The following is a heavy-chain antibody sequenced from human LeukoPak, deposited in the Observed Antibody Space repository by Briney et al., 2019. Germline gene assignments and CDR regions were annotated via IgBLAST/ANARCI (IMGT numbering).Heavy chain of an antibody. Sequence: KASETLSLTCTVSGGSISSYYWSWIRQPPGKGLEWIGSIYYSGSTYYNPSLKSRVTISVDTPKNQFSLKLSSVTAADTAVYYCARQGHSTSSGWYQGAFDIWGQGTMVTVSS. CDR2: IYYSGST. J-gene: IGHJ3*02. D-gene: IGHD6-19*01. CDR3: ARQGHSTSSGWYQGAFDI. CDR1: GGSISSYY. V-gene: IGHV4-39*01.